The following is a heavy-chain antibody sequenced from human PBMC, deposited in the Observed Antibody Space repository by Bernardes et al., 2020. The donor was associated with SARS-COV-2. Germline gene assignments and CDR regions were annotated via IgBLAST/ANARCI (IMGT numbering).Heavy chain of an antibody. CDR1: GLTFSSYA. CDR3: ATWLKDHFDY. Sequence: WRSLRPSCAAYGLTFSSYAMSWVRQAPGKGLEWVSAISGSGGSTHYAVFLKGRFIISRDNSKSTVYLHMNSLRAEDTAVYYCATWLKDHFDYWGHGTPVTVSS. CDR2: ISGSGGST. V-gene: IGHV3-23*01. D-gene: IGHD3-22*01. J-gene: IGHJ4*01.